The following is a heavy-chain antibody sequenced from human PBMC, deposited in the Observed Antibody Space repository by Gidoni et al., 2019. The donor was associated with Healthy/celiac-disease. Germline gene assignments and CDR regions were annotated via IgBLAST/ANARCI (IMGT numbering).Heavy chain of an antibody. CDR3: AREGVVGATSYFDY. V-gene: IGHV3-33*01. CDR2: IWYDGSNK. D-gene: IGHD1-26*01. CDR1: GFTFSSYG. J-gene: IGHJ4*02. Sequence: QVQLVESGGGVVQPGRSLRLSCAASGFTFSSYGMHWVRQAPGKGLEWVAVIWYDGSNKYYADSVKGRFTISRDNSKNTLYLQMNSLRAEDTAVYYCAREGVVGATSYFDYWGQGTLVTVSS.